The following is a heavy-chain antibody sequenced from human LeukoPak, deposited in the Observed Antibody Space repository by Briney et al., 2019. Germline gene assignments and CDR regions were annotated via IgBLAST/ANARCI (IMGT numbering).Heavy chain of an antibody. CDR2: ISYDGSNK. Sequence: PGGSLRLSCAASGFTFSSYAMHWVRQAPGKGLEWVAVISYDGSNKYYADSVEGRFTISRDNSKNTLYLQMNGLRAEDTAVYYCARDTTVKSYYYYGMDVWGQGTTVTVSS. J-gene: IGHJ6*02. D-gene: IGHD4-17*01. CDR3: ARDTTVKSYYYYGMDV. V-gene: IGHV3-30-3*01. CDR1: GFTFSSYA.